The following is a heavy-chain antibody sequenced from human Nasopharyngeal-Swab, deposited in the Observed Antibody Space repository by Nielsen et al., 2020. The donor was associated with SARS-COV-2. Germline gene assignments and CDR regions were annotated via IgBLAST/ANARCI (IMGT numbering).Heavy chain of an antibody. Sequence: GESLKISCAASQFNLTHYNMHWVRQAPGKGLEWVSYITCSSSTIYYAASVKGRFAISRDNSETALYLQMNSLRDEDTAVYYCTGDGLNGYYDSSGYPLRDGMDVWGQGTTVTVSS. CDR3: TGDGLNGYYDSSGYPLRDGMDV. CDR1: QFNLTHYN. CDR2: ITCSSSTI. D-gene: IGHD3-22*01. J-gene: IGHJ6*02. V-gene: IGHV3-48*02.